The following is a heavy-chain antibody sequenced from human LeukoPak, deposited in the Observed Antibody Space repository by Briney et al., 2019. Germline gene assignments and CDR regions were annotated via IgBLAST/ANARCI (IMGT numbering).Heavy chain of an antibody. Sequence: ASVKVSCKASGYTFTNYYFHWVRQAPGQRLEWMGWINPNSGGTNYAQKFQGRVTLTRDTSISTTYMELTRLRSDDTAVYYCAREGLTGYWFFDFWGRGTLVTVSS. V-gene: IGHV1-2*02. J-gene: IGHJ2*01. D-gene: IGHD7-27*01. CDR2: INPNSGGT. CDR1: GYTFTNYY. CDR3: AREGLTGYWFFDF.